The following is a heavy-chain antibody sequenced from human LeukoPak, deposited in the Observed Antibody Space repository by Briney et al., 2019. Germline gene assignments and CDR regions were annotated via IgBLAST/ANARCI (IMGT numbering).Heavy chain of an antibody. CDR1: GFTFSSYS. Sequence: GGSLRLSCAASGFTFSSYSMNWVRQAPGKGLEWVSSISSSSSYIYYADSVKGRFTISRDNAKNSLYLQMNSLRAEDTAVYYCARDWRYSGYDYGGTAEIVWGQGTTVTVSS. V-gene: IGHV3-21*01. J-gene: IGHJ6*02. D-gene: IGHD5-12*01. CDR2: ISSSSSYI. CDR3: ARDWRYSGYDYGGTAEIV.